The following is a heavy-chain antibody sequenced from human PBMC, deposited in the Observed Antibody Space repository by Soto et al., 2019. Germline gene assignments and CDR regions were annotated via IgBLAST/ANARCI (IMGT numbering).Heavy chain of an antibody. J-gene: IGHJ6*02. CDR1: GGSVSSGSYY. CDR3: ANMVRGVKNYGMDV. CDR2: IYYSGST. D-gene: IGHD3-10*01. V-gene: IGHV4-61*01. Sequence: PSETLSLTCTVSGGSVSSGSYYWSWIRQPPGKGLEWIGYIYYSGSTYYNPSPKSRVTISVDTSKNQFSLRLSSVTAADTAVYYCANMVRGVKNYGMDVWGQGTTVTVSS.